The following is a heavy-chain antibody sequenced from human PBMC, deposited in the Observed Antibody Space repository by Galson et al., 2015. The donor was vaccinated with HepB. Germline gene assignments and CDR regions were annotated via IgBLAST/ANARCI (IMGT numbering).Heavy chain of an antibody. D-gene: IGHD2-21*02. CDR1: GFTFSSYG. Sequence: SLRLSCAASGFTFSSYGMHWVRQAPGKGLEWVAVISYDGSNKYYADSVKGRFTISRDNSKNTLYLQMNSLRAEDTAVYYCARDYVICGGDCYSPGAFDIWGQGTMVTVSS. CDR2: ISYDGSNK. CDR3: ARDYVICGGDCYSPGAFDI. V-gene: IGHV3-30*03. J-gene: IGHJ3*02.